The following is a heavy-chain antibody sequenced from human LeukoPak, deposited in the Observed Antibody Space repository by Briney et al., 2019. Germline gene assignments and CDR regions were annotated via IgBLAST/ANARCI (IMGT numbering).Heavy chain of an antibody. CDR3: AREEDRSGD. CDR2: IYYRGNA. D-gene: IGHD3-22*01. CDR1: GGSITSDNYY. J-gene: IGHJ4*02. Sequence: PSETLSLTCTVSGGSITSDNYYWAWIRQAPGQGLEWIGSIYYRGNAYYNPSLKSRVTISVDTSKNQFSLSLSSVTAADTAVYYCAREEDRSGDSGQGTLVTVTS. V-gene: IGHV4-39*07.